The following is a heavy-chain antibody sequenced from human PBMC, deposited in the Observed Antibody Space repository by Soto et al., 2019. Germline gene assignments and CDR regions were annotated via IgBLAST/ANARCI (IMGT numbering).Heavy chain of an antibody. V-gene: IGHV4-59*08. CDR3: ARHDPSKTTGWSMNAFDI. J-gene: IGHJ3*02. CDR2: IYYSGTT. CDR1: GGSISNYF. Sequence: QVQLQESGPGLVKPSETLSLTCTVSGGSISNYFWTWIRQPPGKGLEWIGYIYYSGTTDNNPSLTSRVTLSVDTSKKQFSLKLSSVTAADTAVYYCARHDPSKTTGWSMNAFDIWGQGIMVTVSS. D-gene: IGHD4-17*01.